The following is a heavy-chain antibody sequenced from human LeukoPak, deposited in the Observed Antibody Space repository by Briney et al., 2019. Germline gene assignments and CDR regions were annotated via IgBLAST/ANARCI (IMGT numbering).Heavy chain of an antibody. J-gene: IGHJ4*02. D-gene: IGHD3-22*01. CDR1: GFTFSSYG. V-gene: IGHV3-30*02. Sequence: GGSLRLSCAASGFTFSSYGMHWVRQAPGKGLEWVAFIRYDGSNKYYADSVKGRFTISRDNSKNTLYLQMNSLRAEDTAVYYCANPLPEDYYDSRRSFDYWGQGTLVTVSS. CDR3: ANPLPEDYYDSRRSFDY. CDR2: IRYDGSNK.